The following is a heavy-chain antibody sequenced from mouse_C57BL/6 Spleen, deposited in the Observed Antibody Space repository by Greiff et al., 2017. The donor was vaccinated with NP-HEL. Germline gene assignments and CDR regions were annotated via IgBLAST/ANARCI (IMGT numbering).Heavy chain of an antibody. CDR2: FSPGSGSI. D-gene: IGHD2-10*02. CDR3: ARHEGSITGYFDV. Sequence: QVQLQQSGAELVNPGASVKLSCKASGYTFTEYPIHWVKQRSGQGLECIGWFSPGSGSIKYNEKFKDKATLTAAKSSSTVYMELSRLTSEDSAVYFCARHEGSITGYFDVWGTGTTVTVSS. J-gene: IGHJ1*03. CDR1: GYTFTEYP. V-gene: IGHV1-62-2*01.